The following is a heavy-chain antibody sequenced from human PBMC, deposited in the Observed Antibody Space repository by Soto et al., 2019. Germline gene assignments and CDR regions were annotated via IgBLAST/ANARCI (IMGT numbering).Heavy chain of an antibody. J-gene: IGHJ6*02. CDR3: ARQSGYLVLMVYAMDGMDV. CDR2: IYYSGST. Sequence: SETLSLTCSVSGGSISSSGYYWGWIRQPPGKGLEWIGNIYYSGSTYYNPSLKSRVTISVDTSKNQFSLKLSSVTAADTAVYYCARQSGYLVLMVYAMDGMDVWGQGTMVTVSS. CDR1: GGSISSSGYY. D-gene: IGHD2-8*01. V-gene: IGHV4-39*01.